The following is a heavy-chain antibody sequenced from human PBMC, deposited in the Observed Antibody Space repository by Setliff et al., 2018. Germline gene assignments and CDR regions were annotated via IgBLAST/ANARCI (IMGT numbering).Heavy chain of an antibody. D-gene: IGHD3-10*01. CDR3: AKDRSGSKAYYYYGMDV. CDR1: GFTFSDYG. Sequence: GGSLRLSCAASGFTFSDYGMHWVRQAPGRGLECVAVIWYDGSNKYYADSVKGRFTISRDNSKNTLYLQMNSLRAEDTAVYYCAKDRSGSKAYYYYGMDVWGQGTTVTVSS. J-gene: IGHJ6*02. V-gene: IGHV3-30*02. CDR2: IWYDGSNK.